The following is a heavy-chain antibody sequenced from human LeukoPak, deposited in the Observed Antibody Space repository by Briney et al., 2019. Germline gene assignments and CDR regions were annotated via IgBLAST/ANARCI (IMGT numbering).Heavy chain of an antibody. Sequence: GESLKISCKGSGYSFTSYWIGWVRQMRGKGLEWMGIIYPGDSETRYSPSFQGQVTISADKSISTAYLQWSSLQASDTAMYYCARHSDLYYDSSGYYYWGQGTLVTVSS. D-gene: IGHD3-22*01. CDR3: ARHSDLYYDSSGYYY. CDR2: IYPGDSET. V-gene: IGHV5-51*01. J-gene: IGHJ4*02. CDR1: GYSFTSYW.